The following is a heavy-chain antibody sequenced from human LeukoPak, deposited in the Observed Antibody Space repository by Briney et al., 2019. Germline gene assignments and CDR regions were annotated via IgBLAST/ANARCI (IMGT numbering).Heavy chain of an antibody. Sequence: GGSLRLSCAASGFTFSDFYMSWIRQAQGKGLEWVSYISSSSSTIYYADSVKGRFTISRDNAKNSLYLQMNSLRAEDTAVYYCARGGIAAAGVYFDYWGQGTLVTVSS. CDR1: GFTFSDFY. D-gene: IGHD6-13*01. CDR2: ISSSSSTI. J-gene: IGHJ4*02. CDR3: ARGGIAAAGVYFDY. V-gene: IGHV3-11*04.